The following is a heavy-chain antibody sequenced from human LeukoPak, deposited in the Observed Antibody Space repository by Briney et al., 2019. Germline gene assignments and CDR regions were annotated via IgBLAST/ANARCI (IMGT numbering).Heavy chain of an antibody. Sequence: GGSLRLSCAASGFTFSFYNMNWVRQAPGKGLEWVSYISRDSITTYYADSVKGRFTISRDNAKNSLYLQMNSLRDEDTAVYFCARDLLDYWGQGTLVTVSS. CDR1: GFTFSFYN. CDR2: ISRDSITT. V-gene: IGHV3-48*02. CDR3: ARDLLDY. J-gene: IGHJ4*02.